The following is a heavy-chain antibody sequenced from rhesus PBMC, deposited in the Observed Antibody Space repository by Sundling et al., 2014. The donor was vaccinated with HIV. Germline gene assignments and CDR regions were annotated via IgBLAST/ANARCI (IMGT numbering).Heavy chain of an antibody. Sequence: EVQLVETGGGLVQPGGSLKLSCAASGFSFSSYGMTWVRQAPGKGLEWVSGINSGGGRTYYADSVKGRFTISRDNSNNTLSLEMNSLRAEDTALYYCAKDLEDIVGTVDYWGQGVLVTVSS. J-gene: IGHJ4*01. D-gene: IGHD5-30*01. V-gene: IGHV3S42*01. CDR1: GFSFSSYG. CDR2: INSGGGRT. CDR3: AKDLEDIVGTVDY.